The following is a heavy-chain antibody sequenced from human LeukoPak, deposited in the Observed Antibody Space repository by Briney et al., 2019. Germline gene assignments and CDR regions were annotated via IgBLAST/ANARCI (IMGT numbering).Heavy chain of an antibody. Sequence: GGSLRLSCAASGFTFSSSSISWVRQAPGKGLEWVSAITDAVGSTHYADSVKGRFTISSDNSKNTVYLQMNSLRAEDTAVYYCARAHHYYDSSGYGPWGQGTLVTVSS. J-gene: IGHJ5*02. V-gene: IGHV3-23*01. CDR1: GFTFSSSS. CDR2: ITDAVGST. D-gene: IGHD3-22*01. CDR3: ARAHHYYDSSGYGP.